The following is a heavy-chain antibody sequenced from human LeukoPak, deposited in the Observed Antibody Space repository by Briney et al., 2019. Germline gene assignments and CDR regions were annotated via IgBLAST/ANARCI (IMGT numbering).Heavy chain of an antibody. D-gene: IGHD4-17*01. CDR3: AREDYGDSRYYFDY. CDR1: GVSISSYY. J-gene: IGHJ4*02. V-gene: IGHV4-4*07. CDR2: IYTSGST. Sequence: PSETLSLTCTVYGVSISSYYWSWLRQPAGKGLEWIGRIYTSGSTNYNPSLKSRVTMSVDTSKNQFSLKVSSVTAADTAVYYCAREDYGDSRYYFDYWGQGTLVTVSS.